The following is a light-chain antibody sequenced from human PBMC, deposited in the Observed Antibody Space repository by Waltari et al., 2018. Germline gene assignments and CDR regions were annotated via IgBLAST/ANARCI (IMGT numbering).Light chain of an antibody. V-gene: IGKV3-20*01. CDR1: QSVSSSY. CDR2: GAS. J-gene: IGKJ2*01. CDR3: QQYGTSREYT. Sequence: EIVLTQSPGTLSLSPGERATLSCRASQSVSSSYLAWYHQKPGQAPRLLIYGASSRATGIPDRFSGSGSGTDFTLTISRLEPEDFAVYYCQQYGTSREYTFGQGTKLEIK.